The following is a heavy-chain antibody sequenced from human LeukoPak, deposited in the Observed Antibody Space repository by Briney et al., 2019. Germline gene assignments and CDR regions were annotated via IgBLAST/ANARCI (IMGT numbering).Heavy chain of an antibody. J-gene: IGHJ6*03. CDR1: GFTFSAYN. D-gene: IGHD1-26*01. Sequence: PGGSLRLSCAASGFTFSAYNMNWVRQAPGKGLEWVSSITSTSTYIYYADSVRGRFTISRDNARNSLYLQLNSLRDEDTAVYYCARDTHSGNYYQYYYYYMDVWGKGTTVTVSS. CDR3: ARDTHSGNYYQYYYYYMDV. V-gene: IGHV3-21*01. CDR2: ITSTSTYI.